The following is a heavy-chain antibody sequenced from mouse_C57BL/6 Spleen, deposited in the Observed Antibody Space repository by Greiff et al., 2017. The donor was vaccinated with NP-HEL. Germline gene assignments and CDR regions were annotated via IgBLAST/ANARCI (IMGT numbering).Heavy chain of an antibody. CDR2: FSSGGSYP. CDR3: ARLEGNYVGFAY. Sequence: EVQLVESGGDLVKPGGSLKLSCAASGFTFSSYGMSWVRQTPDKRLEWVATFSSGGSYPYYPASVKGRFTISRDNAKNTLYLQMSSLKSEDTAMYYCARLEGNYVGFAYWGQGTLVTVSA. V-gene: IGHV5-6*01. D-gene: IGHD2-1*01. CDR1: GFTFSSYG. J-gene: IGHJ3*01.